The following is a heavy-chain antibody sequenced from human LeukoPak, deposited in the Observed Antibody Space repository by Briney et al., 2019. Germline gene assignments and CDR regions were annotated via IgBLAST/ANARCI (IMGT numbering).Heavy chain of an antibody. Sequence: ASVKVSCKASGGTFSSYAISWVRQAPGQGLEWMGRIIPIFGTANYAQKVQGRVTITADESTSTAYMELSSLRSEDTAVYYCAVGYSGYYRFDYWGQGTLVTVSS. V-gene: IGHV1-69*13. J-gene: IGHJ4*02. CDR2: IIPIFGTA. CDR1: GGTFSSYA. D-gene: IGHD3-22*01. CDR3: AVGYSGYYRFDY.